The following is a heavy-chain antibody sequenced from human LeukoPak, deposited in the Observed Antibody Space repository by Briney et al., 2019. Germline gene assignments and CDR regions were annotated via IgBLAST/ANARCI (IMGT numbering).Heavy chain of an antibody. CDR3: ARDRGEDYYGSGNYLRAFDI. Sequence: PGGSLRLSCAASGFMFRSYSMNWVRQAPGKGLEWVSSISSSSSYIFYADSVKGRFTISRDNAKKSLSLQMNNLRAEDTAVYYCARDRGEDYYGSGNYLRAFDIWGQGTMVTVSS. J-gene: IGHJ3*02. CDR1: GFMFRSYS. D-gene: IGHD3-10*01. V-gene: IGHV3-21*01. CDR2: ISSSSSYI.